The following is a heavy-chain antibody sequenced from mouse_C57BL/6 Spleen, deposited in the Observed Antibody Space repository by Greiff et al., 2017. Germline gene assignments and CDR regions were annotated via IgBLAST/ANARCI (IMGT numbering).Heavy chain of an antibody. Sequence: EVHLVESGGGLVKPGGSLKLSCAASGFTFSDYGMHWVRQAPEKGLEWVAYISSGSSTIYYADPVKGRFTISRDNAKNTLFLQMTSLRSEDTAMYYCAIYYDYGYYAMDYWGQGTSVTVSS. CDR1: GFTFSDYG. CDR3: AIYYDYGYYAMDY. V-gene: IGHV5-17*01. J-gene: IGHJ4*01. D-gene: IGHD2-4*01. CDR2: ISSGSSTI.